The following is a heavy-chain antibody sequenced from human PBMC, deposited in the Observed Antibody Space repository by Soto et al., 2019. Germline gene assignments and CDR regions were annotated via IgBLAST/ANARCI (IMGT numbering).Heavy chain of an antibody. CDR3: ARRVGSCSGTSCNGWFDP. D-gene: IGHD2-2*01. Sequence: AETLSLTCSVSGDSISKTTSYWGWIRHPPGKGLEWIGTIYHSGSTYYNPSLMSRVTLSVDKSKNQFSLKLNSVTAADTAVYYCARRVGSCSGTSCNGWFDPWGQGTMVTVYS. V-gene: IGHV4-39*01. CDR1: GDSISKTTSY. J-gene: IGHJ5*02. CDR2: IYHSGST.